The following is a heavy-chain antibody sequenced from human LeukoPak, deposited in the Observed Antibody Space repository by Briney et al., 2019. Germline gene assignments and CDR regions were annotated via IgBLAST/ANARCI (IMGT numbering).Heavy chain of an antibody. Sequence: PSETLSLTCTVSGGSISSYYWSWIRQPPGKGLEWIGYIYYSGSTNYNPPPKSRVTISVDTSKHQFSLKLSSVTAADTAVYYCARADDSSGYYYVGNYYYYYMDVWGKGTTVTVSS. V-gene: IGHV4-59*01. D-gene: IGHD3-22*01. CDR3: ARADDSSGYYYVGNYYYYYMDV. CDR1: GGSISSYY. J-gene: IGHJ6*03. CDR2: IYYSGST.